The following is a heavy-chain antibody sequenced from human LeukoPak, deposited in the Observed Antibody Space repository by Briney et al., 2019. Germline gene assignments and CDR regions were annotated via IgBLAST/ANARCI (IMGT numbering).Heavy chain of an antibody. V-gene: IGHV1-18*01. J-gene: IGHJ4*02. Sequence: ASVKVSCKASGYTFTSYGISWVRQAFGQGLEWMGWISAYNGNTNYAQKLQGRVTMTTDTSTSTAYMELRSLRSDDTAVYYCARDRHYGDYSSYFDYWGQGTLVTVSS. D-gene: IGHD4-17*01. CDR1: GYTFTSYG. CDR3: ARDRHYGDYSSYFDY. CDR2: ISAYNGNT.